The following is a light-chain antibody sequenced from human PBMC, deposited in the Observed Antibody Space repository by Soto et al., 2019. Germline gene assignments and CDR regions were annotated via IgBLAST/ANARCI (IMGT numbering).Light chain of an antibody. CDR3: QQYNSYPYT. Sequence: EVVMTQSPATLSVSPGEGATLSCRASRSVGSNLAWYQQKAGQAPRLLIYDASTRATGIAARFSASGFGTEFTLTISGLQSEDFALYYCQQYNSYPYTFGQGTKLEIK. V-gene: IGKV3-15*01. J-gene: IGKJ2*01. CDR1: RSVGSN. CDR2: DAS.